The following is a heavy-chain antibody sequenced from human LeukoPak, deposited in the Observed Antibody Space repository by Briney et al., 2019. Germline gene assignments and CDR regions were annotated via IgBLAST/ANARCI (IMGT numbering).Heavy chain of an antibody. CDR2: IYYSGST. CDR1: GGSISSSSYY. J-gene: IGHJ4*02. CDR3: ASDSALAHALMFDY. V-gene: IGHV4-61*05. D-gene: IGHD3-10*01. Sequence: SETLSLTCTVSGGSISSSSYYWGWIRQPPGKGLEWIGYIYYSGSTNYNPSLKSRVTISVDTSKNQFSLKLSSVTAADTDVYYCASDSALAHALMFDYWGQGTLVTVSS.